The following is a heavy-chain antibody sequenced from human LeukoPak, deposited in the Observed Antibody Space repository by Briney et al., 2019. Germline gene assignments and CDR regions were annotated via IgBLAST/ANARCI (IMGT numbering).Heavy chain of an antibody. D-gene: IGHD4-23*01. V-gene: IGHV1-46*01. CDR1: GYTFTSYY. Sequence: ASVKVSCKASGYTFTSYYMHWVRQAPGQGLEWMGIINPSGGSTSYAQKFQGRVTMTRDTSTSTVYMELSSLRSEDTAVYYCARQTVVTPDYYYYGMDVWGQGTTVTVSS. J-gene: IGHJ6*02. CDR3: ARQTVVTPDYYYYGMDV. CDR2: INPSGGST.